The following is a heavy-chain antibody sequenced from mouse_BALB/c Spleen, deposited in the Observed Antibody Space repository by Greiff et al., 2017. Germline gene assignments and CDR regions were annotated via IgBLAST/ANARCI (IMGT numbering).Heavy chain of an antibody. Sequence: EVNLVESGGGLVKPGGSLKLSCAASGFTFSSYAMSWVRQSPEKRLEWVAEISSGGSYTYYPDTVTGRFTISRDNAKNTLYLEMSSLRSEDTAMYYCARERDGSSYFDYWGQGTTLTVSS. CDR3: ARERDGSSYFDY. V-gene: IGHV5-9-4*01. D-gene: IGHD1-1*01. J-gene: IGHJ2*01. CDR1: GFTFSSYA. CDR2: ISSGGSYT.